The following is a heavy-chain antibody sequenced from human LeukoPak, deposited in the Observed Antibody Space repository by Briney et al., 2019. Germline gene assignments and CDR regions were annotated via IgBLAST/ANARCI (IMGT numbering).Heavy chain of an antibody. Sequence: PGGSLRLSCAASGFTFSSYAMSWVRQAPGKGLEWVSVMSGSGGSTYYADSVKGRFTIPRDNSKNTLYLQMNSLRAEDTAVYYCAKEIYGDSTGGRFQHWGQGTLVTVSS. V-gene: IGHV3-23*01. CDR1: GFTFSSYA. CDR3: AKEIYGDSTGGRFQH. D-gene: IGHD4-17*01. CDR2: MSGSGGST. J-gene: IGHJ1*01.